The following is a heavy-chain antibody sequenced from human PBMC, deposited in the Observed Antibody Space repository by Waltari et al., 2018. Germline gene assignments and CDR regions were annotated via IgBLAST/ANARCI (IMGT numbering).Heavy chain of an antibody. CDR3: ARRASVTGAIDY. J-gene: IGHJ4*02. CDR2: TVYRSKWSY. CDR1: EDSVSSNSAA. V-gene: IGHV6-1*01. Sequence: QVQLQQSGPGLVKPSQTLSLTCAISEDSVSSNSAAWNWIRRSPSRGLEWLGRTVYRSKWSYDYAVTVKSRITINPDTSKNQFSLQLNSVTPEDTAVYFCARRASVTGAIDYWGQGTLVTVSS.